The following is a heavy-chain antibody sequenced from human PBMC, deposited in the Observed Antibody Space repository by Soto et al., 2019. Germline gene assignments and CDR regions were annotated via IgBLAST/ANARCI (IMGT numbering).Heavy chain of an antibody. CDR2: ISYDGSNK. CDR3: AKPNVEMATTYYFDY. Sequence: GGSLRLSCAASGFTFSSYGMHWVRQAPGKGLEWVAVISYDGSNKYYADSVKGRFTISRDNSKNTLYLQMNSLRAEDTAVYYCAKPNVEMATTYYFDYWGQGTLVTVSS. J-gene: IGHJ4*02. CDR1: GFTFSSYG. D-gene: IGHD5-12*01. V-gene: IGHV3-30*18.